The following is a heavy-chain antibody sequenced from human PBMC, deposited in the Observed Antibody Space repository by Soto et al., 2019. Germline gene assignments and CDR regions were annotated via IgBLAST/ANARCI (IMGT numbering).Heavy chain of an antibody. CDR2: INAGNGNT. J-gene: IGHJ4*02. D-gene: IGHD2-21*02. Sequence: ASVKVSCKASGYTFTSYAMHWVRQAPGQRLEWMGWINAGNGNTKYSQKFQGRVTITRDTSASTAYMELSSLRSEDTAVYYCARSIVVVTALDYWGQGTLVTAPQ. CDR3: ARSIVVVTALDY. CDR1: GYTFTSYA. V-gene: IGHV1-3*01.